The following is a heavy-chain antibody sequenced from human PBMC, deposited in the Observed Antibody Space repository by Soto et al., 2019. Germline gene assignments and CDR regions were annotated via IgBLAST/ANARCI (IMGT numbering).Heavy chain of an antibody. V-gene: IGHV3-48*02. CDR3: ARPEKTTAYYYYAMDV. CDR2: ISSASDTI. J-gene: IGHJ6*02. Sequence: PGGSLRLSCAASGFIISDYDMNWVRQAPGKGLEWVSYISSASDTIYYADSVKGRFIISRDNAENSLFLQMNSLRDEDTAVYYCARPEKTTAYYYYAMDVWGQGTTVTVSS. D-gene: IGHD1-1*01. CDR1: GFIISDYD.